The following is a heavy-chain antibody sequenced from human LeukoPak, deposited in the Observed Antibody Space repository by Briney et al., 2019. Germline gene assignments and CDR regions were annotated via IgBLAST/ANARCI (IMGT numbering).Heavy chain of an antibody. CDR2: INPSGGST. CDR3: ARDSRDCYGSEGL. J-gene: IGHJ4*02. V-gene: IGHV1-46*01. D-gene: IGHD3-10*01. Sequence: ASVKVSCKASGYTFTSYYMHWVRQAPGQGLEWMGIINPSGGSTSYAQKFQGRVTMTRDTSTSTVYMELSSLRSEDTAVYYCARDSRDCYGSEGLWGQGTLITVS. CDR1: GYTFTSYY.